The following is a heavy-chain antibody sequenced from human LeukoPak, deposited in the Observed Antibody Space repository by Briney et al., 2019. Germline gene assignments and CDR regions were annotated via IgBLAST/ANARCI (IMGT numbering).Heavy chain of an antibody. Sequence: GGSLRLSCAASGFTFSSYWMSWVRQAPGKGLEWVANIKQDGSEKYYVDSVKGRFTISRDNAKNSLYLQMNSLRGEDTAVYYCARDRGYSGYDWGYWGQGTLVTVSS. CDR3: ARDRGYSGYDWGY. J-gene: IGHJ4*02. D-gene: IGHD5-12*01. CDR1: GFTFSSYW. CDR2: IKQDGSEK. V-gene: IGHV3-7*01.